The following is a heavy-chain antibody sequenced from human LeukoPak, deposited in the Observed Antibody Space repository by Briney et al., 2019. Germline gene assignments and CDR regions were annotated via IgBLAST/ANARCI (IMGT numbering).Heavy chain of an antibody. CDR2: IYHSGST. D-gene: IGHD3-10*01. CDR3: ARGVLLWFGEPSYFDY. Sequence: SGTLSLTCAVSGGSISSSNWWSWVRQPPGKGLEWIGEIYHSGSTNYNPSLKSRVTISVDKSKNQFSLKLSSVTAADTAVYYCARGVLLWFGEPSYFDYWGQGTLVTVSS. J-gene: IGHJ4*02. V-gene: IGHV4-4*02. CDR1: GGSISSSNW.